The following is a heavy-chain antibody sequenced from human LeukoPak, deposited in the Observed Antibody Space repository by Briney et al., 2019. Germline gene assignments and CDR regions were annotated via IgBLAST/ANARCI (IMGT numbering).Heavy chain of an antibody. D-gene: IGHD6-6*01. CDR3: AGGTLDQLANWYFDL. Sequence: NPSQTLSLTCAISGDSVSSNSAAWNWIRQSPSRGLEWLGRTYYRSKWYNDYAVSVKSRITINPDTSKNQFSLQLNSVTPEDTAVYYCAGGTLDQLANWYFDLWGRGTLVTVSS. CDR1: GDSVSSNSAA. J-gene: IGHJ2*01. V-gene: IGHV6-1*01. CDR2: TYYRSKWYN.